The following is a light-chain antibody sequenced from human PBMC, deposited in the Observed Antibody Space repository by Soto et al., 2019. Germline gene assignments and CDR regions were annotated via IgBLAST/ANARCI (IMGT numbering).Light chain of an antibody. J-gene: IGKJ5*01. Sequence: DIVMTQSPDSLAVYLGERATINCKSSQTILYFSNNKNFLAWYQQKAGQPPKLLITWASTRESGVPDRFSGSGSGTDFTLTISSLQAEDVAVYYCQQYYNSITFGQGTRLEIK. CDR3: QQYYNSIT. CDR2: WAS. CDR1: QTILYFSNNKNF. V-gene: IGKV4-1*01.